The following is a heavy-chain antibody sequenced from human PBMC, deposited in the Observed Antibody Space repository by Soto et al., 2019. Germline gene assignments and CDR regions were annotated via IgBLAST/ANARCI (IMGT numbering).Heavy chain of an antibody. D-gene: IGHD2-2*01. CDR3: AREPVVLVAKWLDP. CDR2: VYYTGST. J-gene: IGHJ5*02. V-gene: IGHV4-59*01. CDR1: GGSISGSY. Sequence: PSETLSLTCSVSGGSISGSYWSWIRQSPGKGLEWLGYVYYTGSTNYSPSLRSRVSISVDTSKNEFSLRLSSVTAADTAVYYCAREPVVLVAKWLDPWGQGTLVTVS.